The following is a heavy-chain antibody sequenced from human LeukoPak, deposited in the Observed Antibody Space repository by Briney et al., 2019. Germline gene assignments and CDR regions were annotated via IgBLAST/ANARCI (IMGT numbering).Heavy chain of an antibody. J-gene: IGHJ4*02. CDR2: IKQDGSEK. D-gene: IGHD3-10*01. V-gene: IGHV3-7*01. CDR3: ARDKVLLWFGELGGLLDY. Sequence: GGSLRLSCAASGFTFSSYWMSWVRQAPGKGLEWVANIKQDGSEKYYVDSVKGRFTISRDNAKNSLYLQMNSLRAEDTAVHYCARDKVLLWFGELGGLLDYWGQGTLVTVSS. CDR1: GFTFSSYW.